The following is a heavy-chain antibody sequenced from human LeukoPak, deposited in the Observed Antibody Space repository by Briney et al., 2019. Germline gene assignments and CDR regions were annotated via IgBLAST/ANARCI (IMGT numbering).Heavy chain of an antibody. CDR3: ARVPGAYSSSPIDY. V-gene: IGHV3-21*01. Sequence: TGGSLRLSCAASGFTFSSFTMNWVRQAPGKGLEWVSSISSSSSYIYSADSVKGRFTISRDNARNSLYLRMNSLRAEDTAVYYCARVPGAYSSSPIDYWGQGTLVTVSS. J-gene: IGHJ4*02. D-gene: IGHD6-6*01. CDR1: GFTFSSFT. CDR2: ISSSSSYI.